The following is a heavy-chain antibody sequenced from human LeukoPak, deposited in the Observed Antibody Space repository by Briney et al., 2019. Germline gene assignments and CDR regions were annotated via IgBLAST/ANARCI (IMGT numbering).Heavy chain of an antibody. Sequence: PSETLSLTCSVSGYSIGSGYDWAWIRQPPGKGLEWIGSINYSGRPYYNPSLKSRVTISVDTSKNQFSLKLSSVTAADTAVYYCARQYSDILTGYHRGELYWYFDLWGRGTLVTVSS. CDR2: INYSGRP. V-gene: IGHV4-38-2*02. CDR1: GYSIGSGYD. CDR3: ARQYSDILTGYHRGELYWYFDL. J-gene: IGHJ2*01. D-gene: IGHD3-9*01.